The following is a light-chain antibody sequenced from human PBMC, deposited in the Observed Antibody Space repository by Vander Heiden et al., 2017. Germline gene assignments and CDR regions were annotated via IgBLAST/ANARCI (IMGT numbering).Light chain of an antibody. CDR1: SSDVGSHNP. CDR2: DVT. J-gene: IGLJ2*01. V-gene: IGLV2-23*02. Sequence: QSALTQPASVSGSPGQSITISCTGTSSDVGSHNPVSWYQQHPGKAPKLMMYDVTKRPSGVSDRFSGSKSGNTASLTISGLQAEDEADYDCCSYAGSSTVVFVGGTKVTVL. CDR3: CSYAGSSTVV.